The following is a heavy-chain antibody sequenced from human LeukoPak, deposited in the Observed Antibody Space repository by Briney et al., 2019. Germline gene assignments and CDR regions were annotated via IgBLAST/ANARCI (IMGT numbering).Heavy chain of an antibody. D-gene: IGHD3-10*01. CDR1: GFTVSSNY. CDR2: IYSGGST. V-gene: IGHV3-53*01. J-gene: IGHJ4*02. Sequence: GGSLRLSCAASGFTVSSNYMSWVRQAPGKGLEWVSVIYSGGSTYYADSAKGRFTISRDNSKNTLYLQMNSLRAEDTAVYYCARLLGSVSFSDVWGQGILVTVSS. CDR3: ARLLGSVSFSDV.